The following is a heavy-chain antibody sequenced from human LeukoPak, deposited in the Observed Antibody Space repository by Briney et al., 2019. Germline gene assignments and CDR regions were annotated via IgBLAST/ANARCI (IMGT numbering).Heavy chain of an antibody. V-gene: IGHV1-69*04. D-gene: IGHD1-14*01. Sequence: ASVKVSCKASGGIFSNQAITWVRQAPGQGLEWMGRIIPMIGTAKSAQRFRGRVTFTADTSTNTAYMELSSLTSEDTAFYYCAKGATVGKEALHIWGQGALVTVSS. CDR1: GGIFSNQA. CDR3: AKGATVGKEALHI. J-gene: IGHJ3*02. CDR2: IIPMIGTA.